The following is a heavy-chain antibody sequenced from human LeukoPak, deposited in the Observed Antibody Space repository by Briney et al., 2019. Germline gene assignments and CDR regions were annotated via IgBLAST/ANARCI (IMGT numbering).Heavy chain of an antibody. CDR3: ARDGIADGSWSQFDF. Sequence: GASVKVSFKASGYSFTSYGFSWVRQAPGQGLEWMGWISAYNGNRKYAQNFQGRVTMTTDSSTTTAHMELSSLRFDDTAVYFCARDGIADGSWSQFDFWGQGTLLTVSS. J-gene: IGHJ4*02. CDR2: ISAYNGNR. V-gene: IGHV1-18*01. D-gene: IGHD6-13*01. CDR1: GYSFTSYG.